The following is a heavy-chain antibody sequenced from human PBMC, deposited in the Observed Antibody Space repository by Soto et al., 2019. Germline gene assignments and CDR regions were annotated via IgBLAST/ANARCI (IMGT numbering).Heavy chain of an antibody. CDR3: ARDHLILPAHDIIYGSDV. V-gene: IGHV3-7*05. CDR2: IPQDGVDG. CDR1: GFTFSMYS. D-gene: IGHD2-21*02. J-gene: IGHJ6*02. Sequence: GGSLRLSCEVSGFTFSMYSMSWVRQSPGKGLEWVAKIPQDGVDGHYADSVKGRFIISRDNGKNSLHLQLNNLRAEDTAVYYCARDHLILPAHDIIYGSDVWGRGATVTVSS.